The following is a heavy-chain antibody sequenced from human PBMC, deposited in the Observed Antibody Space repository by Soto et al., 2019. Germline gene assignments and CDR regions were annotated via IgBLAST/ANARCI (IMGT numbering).Heavy chain of an antibody. CDR2: ISYDGSNK. V-gene: IGHV3-30*03. CDR3: TRQLSSSGWYYFDY. D-gene: IGHD6-19*01. Sequence: PGGSLRLSCAASGFTFSSYGMHWVRQAPGKGLEWVAVISYDGSNKYYADSVKGRFTISRDNSKNTLYLQMNSLRAEDTAVYYCTRQLSSSGWYYFDYWGQGTLVTVSS. J-gene: IGHJ4*02. CDR1: GFTFSSYG.